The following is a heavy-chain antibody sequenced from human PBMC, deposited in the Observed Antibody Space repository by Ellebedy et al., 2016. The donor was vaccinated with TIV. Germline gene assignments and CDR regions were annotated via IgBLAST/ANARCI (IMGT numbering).Heavy chain of an antibody. CDR1: GFSLSSYG. CDR2: IRSDGSNK. Sequence: GESLKISCAASGFSLSSYGMHWVRQAPGKGLEWVAFIRSDGSNKYYADSVKGRFTISRDNTKNSLYLQMNSLRAEDTAVYFCAREYYDILTGYSPGFDQWGQGTLVTVSS. CDR3: AREYYDILTGYSPGFDQ. V-gene: IGHV3-30*02. J-gene: IGHJ4*02. D-gene: IGHD3-9*01.